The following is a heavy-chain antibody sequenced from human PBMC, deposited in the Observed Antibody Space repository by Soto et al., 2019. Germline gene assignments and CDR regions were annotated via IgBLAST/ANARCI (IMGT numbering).Heavy chain of an antibody. V-gene: IGHV1-18*01. Sequence: ASVKVSCKASGYTFTSYGISWVRQAPGQGLEWMGWIIPYFGTTNYAQKLQGRVTMTADKSTSTAYMELSSLRSEDTAVYYCAHNIAVAGKYYFDYWGQGTLVTVSS. J-gene: IGHJ4*02. D-gene: IGHD6-19*01. CDR2: IIPYFGTT. CDR3: AHNIAVAGKYYFDY. CDR1: GYTFTSYG.